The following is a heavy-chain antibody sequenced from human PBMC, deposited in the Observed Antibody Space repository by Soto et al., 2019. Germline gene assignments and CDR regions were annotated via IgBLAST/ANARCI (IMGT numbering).Heavy chain of an antibody. D-gene: IGHD1-26*01. CDR1: GFIFENFG. Sequence: GGSLRLSCAASGFIFENFGMSWVRQAPGKGLEWISSISGSGFKKYYADSVKGRFTISRDNSKSTVYLELNNLSAEDTAVYHCAKNQGVELVPLATVDWFDPWGQGSAVTVSS. J-gene: IGHJ5*02. V-gene: IGHV3-23*01. CDR2: ISGSGFKK. CDR3: AKNQGVELVPLATVDWFDP.